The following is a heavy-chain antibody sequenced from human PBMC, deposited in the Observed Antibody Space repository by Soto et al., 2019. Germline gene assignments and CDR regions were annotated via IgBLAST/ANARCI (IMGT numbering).Heavy chain of an antibody. CDR1: KFTFSAYA. D-gene: IGHD4-17*01. Sequence: EVQVVESGGGLVQPWGSLRLSCATSKFTFSAYAMTWVRQAPGEGLEWVSSISGSGGGTSYADSMKGRFSISRDNSKNTLYLRMNSLRVEDTAVYYCTRDPNGDHIGAFDFWGQGIVVTVSS. CDR3: TRDPNGDHIGAFDF. V-gene: IGHV3-23*04. CDR2: ISGSGGGT. J-gene: IGHJ3*01.